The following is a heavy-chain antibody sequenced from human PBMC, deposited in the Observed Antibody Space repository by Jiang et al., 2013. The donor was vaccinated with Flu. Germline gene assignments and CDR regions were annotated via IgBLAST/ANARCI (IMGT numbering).Heavy chain of an antibody. J-gene: IGHJ4*02. D-gene: IGHD5-12*01. CDR2: IYHTGGT. Sequence: SGTLSLTCAVSGASISTDNWWNWVRQSPGKGLEWIGEIYHTGGTNYNLSLKSRVTISLDKSKNQFSLKLRSVTAADTAVYYCATQGYSHGWFFDFWGQGTLVTVSS. CDR3: ATQGYSHGWFFDF. CDR1: GASISTDNW. V-gene: IGHV4-4*02.